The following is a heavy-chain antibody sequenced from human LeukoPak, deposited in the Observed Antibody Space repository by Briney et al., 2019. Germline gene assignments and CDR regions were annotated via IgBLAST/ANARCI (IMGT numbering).Heavy chain of an antibody. Sequence: GGSLRLSCAVSGFTFSDFEMNWVRQAPGKGPEWISYIGGSGSPTYYADSVKGRFTISRDNAKNSLFLQMNSLRAEDTAVYYCARLRSPTDYWGQGTLVTVSS. CDR1: GFTFSDFE. V-gene: IGHV3-48*03. D-gene: IGHD4-17*01. J-gene: IGHJ4*02. CDR3: ARLRSPTDY. CDR2: IGGSGSPT.